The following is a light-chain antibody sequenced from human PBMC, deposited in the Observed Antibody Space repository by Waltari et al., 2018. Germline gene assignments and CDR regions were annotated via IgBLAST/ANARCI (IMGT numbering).Light chain of an antibody. CDR3: QHYGNLPPLT. CDR1: EDINNS. J-gene: IGKJ4*01. CDR2: DGS. V-gene: IGKV1-33*01. Sequence: DIQMTQSPSSLSASVGDRVTITCQASEDINNSLNWYQHQPGKAPKLLIYDGSNLETGVPSRFSGSGSGTHFTFTISSLQPEDFATYYCQHYGNLPPLTFGGGTKVEVK.